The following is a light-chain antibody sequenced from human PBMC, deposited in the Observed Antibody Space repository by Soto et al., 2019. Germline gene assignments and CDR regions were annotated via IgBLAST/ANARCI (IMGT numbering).Light chain of an antibody. J-gene: IGLJ1*01. CDR1: SSDVGKYDY. V-gene: IGLV2-8*01. CDR2: EVS. CDR3: ASYAGSSRYV. Sequence: QSALTQPPSASGSPGQSVTISCTGTSSDVGKYDYVSWFQHHPGKAPKLIIYEVSKRPSGVPDRFSGSKSGSTASLTVSGLQAEDEAVYYCASYAGSSRYVFGTGTKVTVL.